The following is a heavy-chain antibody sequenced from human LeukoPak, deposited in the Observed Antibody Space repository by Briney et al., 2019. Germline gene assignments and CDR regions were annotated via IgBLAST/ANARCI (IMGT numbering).Heavy chain of an antibody. Sequence: GGSLRLSCAASGFTFSSYSMNWVRQAPGKGLEWVSSISSSSSYIYYADSVKGRFTISRDNAKNSLYLQMNSLRAEDTAVYYCARDDGLYYYDSSGYYLDCWGQGTLVTVSS. V-gene: IGHV3-21*01. D-gene: IGHD3-22*01. CDR2: ISSSSSYI. CDR1: GFTFSSYS. J-gene: IGHJ4*02. CDR3: ARDDGLYYYDSSGYYLDC.